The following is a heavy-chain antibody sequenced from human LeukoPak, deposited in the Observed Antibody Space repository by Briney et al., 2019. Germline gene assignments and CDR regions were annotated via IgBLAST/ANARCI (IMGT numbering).Heavy chain of an antibody. J-gene: IGHJ4*02. Sequence: GASVKVSCKASGYTFTGYYIHWVRQAPGQGLEWMGWINPNSGGTNYAQKFQGRVTMTRDTSISTAYMELSRLRSDDTAVYYCARDVGSSSTFDCWGQGTLVTVSS. CDR1: GYTFTGYY. D-gene: IGHD6-6*01. CDR3: ARDVGSSSTFDC. V-gene: IGHV1-2*02. CDR2: INPNSGGT.